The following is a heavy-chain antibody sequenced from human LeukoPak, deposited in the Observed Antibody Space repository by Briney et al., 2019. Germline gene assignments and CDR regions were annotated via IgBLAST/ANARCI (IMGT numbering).Heavy chain of an antibody. D-gene: IGHD6-19*01. CDR3: ARQSGGWYVFDY. CDR1: GYTFTNYG. J-gene: IGHJ4*02. V-gene: IGHV1-18*01. Sequence: ASVKVSCKASGYTFTNYGISWVRQAPGQGLEWMGWISAYNGNTNYAQKFQGRVTITTDESTSTAYMELSSLRSEDTAVYYCARQSGGWYVFDYWGQGTLVTVSS. CDR2: ISAYNGNT.